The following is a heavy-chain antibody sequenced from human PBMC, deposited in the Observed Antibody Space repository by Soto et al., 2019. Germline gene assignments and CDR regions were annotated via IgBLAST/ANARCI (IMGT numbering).Heavy chain of an antibody. CDR3: ASSPPGVRGVITLDY. CDR1: GGSISSGGYY. D-gene: IGHD3-10*01. Sequence: SVTLSLTCTVSGGSISSGGYYWSWFRHHPGKCLEWIGYIYYSGSTYYNPSLKSRVTISVDTSKNQFSLKLSSVTAADTAVYYCASSPPGVRGVITLDYWGQGTLVTVS. J-gene: IGHJ4*02. V-gene: IGHV4-31*03. CDR2: IYYSGST.